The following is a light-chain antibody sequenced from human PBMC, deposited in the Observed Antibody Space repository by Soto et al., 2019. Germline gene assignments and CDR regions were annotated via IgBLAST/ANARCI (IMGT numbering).Light chain of an antibody. V-gene: IGLV1-44*01. CDR2: SNS. J-gene: IGLJ1*01. CDR1: SSNIGSNT. CDR3: SAWDDSLNGYV. Sequence: SVLAQPPSASGTPGQRVTISCSGSSSNIGSNTVNWYQQLPGTAPKLLIYSNSQRPSGVPDRFSGSKSGTSASLAIRGLQSEDEADYYCSAWDDSLNGYVFGTGTKVTVL.